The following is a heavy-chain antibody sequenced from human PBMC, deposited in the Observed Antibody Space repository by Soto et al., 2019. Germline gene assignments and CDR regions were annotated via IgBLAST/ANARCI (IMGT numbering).Heavy chain of an antibody. Sequence: ASVKVSCKASGYTFTSYDINWVRQATGQGLEWMGWMNPNSGNTGYAQKFQGRVTMTRNTSISTAYMELSSLRSEDTAVYYGAGPIAAPDAFDIWGQGTMVRVSS. CDR1: GYTFTSYD. V-gene: IGHV1-8*01. CDR2: MNPNSGNT. D-gene: IGHD6-6*01. CDR3: AGPIAAPDAFDI. J-gene: IGHJ3*02.